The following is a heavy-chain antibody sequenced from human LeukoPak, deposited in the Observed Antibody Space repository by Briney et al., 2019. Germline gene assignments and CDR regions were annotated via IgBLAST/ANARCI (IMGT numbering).Heavy chain of an antibody. V-gene: IGHV4-59*01. J-gene: IGHJ4*02. CDR1: SGSISTYS. Sequence: SETLSHTCSVSSGSISTYSWSWIRQPPGKGLVWIVYIYYSGSTKYNPSLKSRVTISVDTSKNQFSLKLSSLTAADTAVYYCARSDYSSSPFDYWGQGTLVTVSS. D-gene: IGHD6-6*01. CDR2: IYYSGST. CDR3: ARSDYSSSPFDY.